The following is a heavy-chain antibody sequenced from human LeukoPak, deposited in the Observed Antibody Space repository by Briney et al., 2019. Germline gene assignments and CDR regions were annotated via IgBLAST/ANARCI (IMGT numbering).Heavy chain of an antibody. V-gene: IGHV3-33*01. CDR1: GFAFSNYG. CDR2: IWYDGSNK. D-gene: IGHD4-17*01. CDR3: ARAGYGDPHFDF. J-gene: IGHJ4*02. Sequence: HPGRSLRLSCAASGFAFSNYGMHWARQAPGKGLEWVAAIWYDGSNKYYGDSVKGRFTISRDNSKNTLYLQMNSLRAEDTAAYYCARAGYGDPHFDFWGQGTLVTVSS.